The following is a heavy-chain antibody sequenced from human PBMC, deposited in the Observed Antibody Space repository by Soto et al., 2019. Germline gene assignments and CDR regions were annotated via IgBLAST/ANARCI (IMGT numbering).Heavy chain of an antibody. CDR2: ITSAGGT. CDR3: ARATVTTPYYFDY. CDR1: GFTLSSLD. Sequence: GGSLRLSCAASGFTLSSLDVHWARQATGKGLEWVSGITSAGGTYYPGSVKGRFTISRDNAKNSFYLQMNSLRAGDTAVYYCARATVTTPYYFDYWGQGALVTVSS. D-gene: IGHD1-1*01. J-gene: IGHJ4*02. V-gene: IGHV3-13*01.